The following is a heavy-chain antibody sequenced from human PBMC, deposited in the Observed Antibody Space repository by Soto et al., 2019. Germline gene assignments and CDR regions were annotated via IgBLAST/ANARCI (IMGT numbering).Heavy chain of an antibody. CDR3: ARGLFSEDYYSGGWYSFDS. Sequence: QVQLQQWGAGLLKPSETLSLTCAVYGGSFSGYSWTWIRQSPRKGLEWIGQINHSGSTNYNPSLKSRVTISLVTSKNQFSLELGSVTAADTAVYYCARGLFSEDYYSGGWYSFDSWGPGTLVTVSS. V-gene: IGHV4-34*01. CDR1: GGSFSGYS. D-gene: IGHD3-10*01. CDR2: INHSGST. J-gene: IGHJ4*02.